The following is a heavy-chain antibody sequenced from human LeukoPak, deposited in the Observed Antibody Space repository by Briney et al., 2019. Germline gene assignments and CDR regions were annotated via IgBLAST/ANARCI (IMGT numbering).Heavy chain of an antibody. V-gene: IGHV3-23*01. D-gene: IGHD2-2*01. J-gene: IGHJ4*02. CDR2: ISGSGGST. CDR3: ASEGYCSSTSCPYYFDY. Sequence: GSLRLSCAASGFTFSSYAMSWVRQAPGKGLEWVSAISGSGGSTYYADSVKGRFTISRDNSKNTLYLQMNSLRAEDTAVYYCASEGYCSSTSCPYYFDYWGQGTLVTVSS. CDR1: GFTFSSYA.